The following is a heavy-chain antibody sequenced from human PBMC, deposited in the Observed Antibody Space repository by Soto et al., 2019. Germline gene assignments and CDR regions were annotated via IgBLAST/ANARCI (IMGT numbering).Heavy chain of an antibody. V-gene: IGHV3-33*01. CDR2: IWYDGSNK. Sequence: GGSLRLSCAASGFTFSSYGMHWVRQAPGKGLEWVAVIWYDGSNKYYADSVKGRFTISRDNSKNTLYLQMNSLRAEDTAVYYCAREGGSSSWSAYGMDVWGQGTTVTVSS. CDR1: GFTFSSYG. CDR3: AREGGSSSWSAYGMDV. D-gene: IGHD6-13*01. J-gene: IGHJ6*02.